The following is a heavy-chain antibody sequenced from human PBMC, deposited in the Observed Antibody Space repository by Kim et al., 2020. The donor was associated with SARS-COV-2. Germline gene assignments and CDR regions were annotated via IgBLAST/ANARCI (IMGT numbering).Heavy chain of an antibody. Sequence: GGSLRLSCAASGFISSSYAMTWVRQAPGKGLEWVSAFDGSGGRTYYADSVKGRFTISRDNSKNTLYLQLNSLRVEDTAIYYCTKGGTLVRDSFFGMIVWGQGTTVTVSS. J-gene: IGHJ6*02. CDR1: GFISSSYA. CDR2: FDGSGGRT. CDR3: TKGGTLVRDSFFGMIV. V-gene: IGHV3-23*01. D-gene: IGHD1-1*01.